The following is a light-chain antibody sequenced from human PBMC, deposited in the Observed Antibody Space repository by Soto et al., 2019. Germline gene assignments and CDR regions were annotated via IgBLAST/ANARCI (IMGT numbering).Light chain of an antibody. CDR1: QSVSSN. J-gene: IGKJ1*01. CDR3: QQYNNWSTWT. Sequence: EIVMTQSPATLSVSPGERATLSCRASQSVSSNLAWYQQKPGQAPRLLIYGASTRATGIPARFSGSGSGTEITLTISSLQSEDFEVYYCQQYNNWSTWTFGQGTKVEIK. V-gene: IGKV3-15*01. CDR2: GAS.